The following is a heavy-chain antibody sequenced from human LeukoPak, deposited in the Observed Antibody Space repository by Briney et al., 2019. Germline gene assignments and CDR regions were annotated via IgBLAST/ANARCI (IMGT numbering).Heavy chain of an antibody. D-gene: IGHD2-15*01. CDR1: GFTFSSYW. J-gene: IGHJ6*03. CDR3: ARDTPFYYYMDV. Sequence: GGSLRLSCAASGFTFSSYWMHWVRQAPGKRLVWVSRINSDGSSTSYADSVKGRFTISRDNAKNTLYLQMNSLRAEDTAVYYCARDTPFYYYMDVWGKGTTVTVSS. CDR2: INSDGSST. V-gene: IGHV3-74*01.